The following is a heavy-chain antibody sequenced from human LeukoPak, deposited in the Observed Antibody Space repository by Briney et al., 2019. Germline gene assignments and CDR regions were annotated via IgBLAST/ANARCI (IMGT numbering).Heavy chain of an antibody. CDR1: GFTFRNYS. V-gene: IGHV4-39*07. CDR2: IYYSGST. D-gene: IGHD3-22*01. J-gene: IGHJ3*02. CDR3: ARDSYYFDSSGYYSDAFDI. Sequence: GSLRLSCAASGFTFRNYSMHWVRQPPGKGLEWIGSIYYSGSTFYNPSLKSRVTISKNTSKDQFSLKLSSVTAADTAVYYCARDSYYFDSSGYYSDAFDIWGRGTMVTVSS.